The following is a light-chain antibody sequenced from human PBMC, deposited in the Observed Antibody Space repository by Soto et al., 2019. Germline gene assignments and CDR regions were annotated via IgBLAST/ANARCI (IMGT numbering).Light chain of an antibody. Sequence: QSVLTQPPSAYGTPGQRVTISCSGSSSNIGSNTVNWYQQLPGTAPKLLIYSNNQQPSGVPDRFSGSKSGTSASLAISGLQSEDEADYYCAAWEDSLNGYVFGTGTKVTVL. J-gene: IGLJ1*01. V-gene: IGLV1-44*01. CDR2: SNN. CDR1: SSNIGSNT. CDR3: AAWEDSLNGYV.